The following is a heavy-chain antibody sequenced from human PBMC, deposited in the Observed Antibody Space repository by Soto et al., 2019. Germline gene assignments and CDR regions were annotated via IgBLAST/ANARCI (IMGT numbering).Heavy chain of an antibody. J-gene: IGHJ4*02. V-gene: IGHV1-18*01. CDR3: ARWPTDYYDNSANYFLDY. Sequence: QVQLVQSGAEVKKPGASVKVSCKASGYTFITYGVSWVRQAPGQGLDWLGWISTYNGNTRYAERLQCRVTMTTDTTTNTAYMELRNLRSDDTDVYYCARWPTDYYDNSANYFLDYWGQGTLVTVSS. CDR1: GYTFITYG. D-gene: IGHD3-22*01. CDR2: ISTYNGNT.